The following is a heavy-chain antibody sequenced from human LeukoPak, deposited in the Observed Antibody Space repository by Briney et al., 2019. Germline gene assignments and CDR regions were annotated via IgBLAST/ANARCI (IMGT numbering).Heavy chain of an antibody. J-gene: IGHJ4*02. CDR2: ISYDGSNK. CDR1: GFTFSSYA. CDR3: AGLAAADPTYYFDY. V-gene: IGHV3-30*04. Sequence: GGSLRLSCAASGFTFSSYAMHWVRQAPGKGLEWVAVISYDGSNKYYADSVKGRFTISRDNSKNTLYLQMNSLRAEDTAVYYCAGLAAADPTYYFDYWGQGTLVTVSS. D-gene: IGHD6-13*01.